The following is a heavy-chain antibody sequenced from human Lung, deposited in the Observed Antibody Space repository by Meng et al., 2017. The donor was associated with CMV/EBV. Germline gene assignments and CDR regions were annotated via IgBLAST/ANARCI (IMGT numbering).Heavy chain of an antibody. J-gene: IGHJ3*02. Sequence: QTXSLTXXVYGGSFSGYYWSWIRQPPGKGLEWIGYIYYSGSTYYNPSLKSRVTISVDTSKNQFSLKLSSVTAADTAVYYCARSDGGPPRITMVRGVIINAVEIWGQGAMVTVSS. CDR2: IYYSGST. D-gene: IGHD3-10*01. V-gene: IGHV4-31*02. CDR3: ARSDGGPPRITMVRGVIINAVEI. CDR1: GGSFSGYY.